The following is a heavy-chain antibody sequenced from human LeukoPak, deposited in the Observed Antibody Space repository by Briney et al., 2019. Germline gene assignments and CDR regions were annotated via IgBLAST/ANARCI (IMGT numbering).Heavy chain of an antibody. CDR2: IKQDGSEK. Sequence: GGSLRLSCAASGFTFSSYSMNWVRQAPGKGLEWVANIKQDGSEKYYVDSVKGRFTISRDNAKNSLYLRMNSLRAEDTAVYYCARDPRDCSSTSCYGDNWFDPWGRGTLVTVSS. CDR1: GFTFSSYS. V-gene: IGHV3-7*03. D-gene: IGHD2-2*01. J-gene: IGHJ5*02. CDR3: ARDPRDCSSTSCYGDNWFDP.